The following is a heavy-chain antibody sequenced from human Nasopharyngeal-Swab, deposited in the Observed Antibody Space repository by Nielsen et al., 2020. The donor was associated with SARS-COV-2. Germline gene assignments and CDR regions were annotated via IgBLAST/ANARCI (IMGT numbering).Heavy chain of an antibody. D-gene: IGHD2-8*02. CDR1: GFTFSSYG. V-gene: IGHV3-30*18. CDR3: AKDFRPGPMDV. J-gene: IGHJ6*03. Sequence: GGSLRLSCAASGFTFSSYGMHWVRQAPGKGLEWVAVISYDGSNKYYADSVKGRFTISRDNSKNTLYLQMNSLRAEDTAVYYCAKDFRPGPMDVWGKGTTVTVSS. CDR2: ISYDGSNK.